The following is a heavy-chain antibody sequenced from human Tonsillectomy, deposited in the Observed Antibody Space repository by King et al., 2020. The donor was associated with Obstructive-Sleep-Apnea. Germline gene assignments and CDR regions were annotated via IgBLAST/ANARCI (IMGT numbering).Heavy chain of an antibody. Sequence: HVQLVESGGGVVQPGRSLRLSCAASGFTFSSYGMHWVRQAPGKGLEWVAVIWYDGSNKYYADSVKGRFTISRDNSNNTLYLQMNSLRAEDTAVYYCAKVIAAGPGRYYYGMDVWGQGTTVTVSS. CDR1: GFTFSSYG. V-gene: IGHV3-33*06. D-gene: IGHD6-13*01. CDR2: IWYDGSNK. CDR3: AKVIAAGPGRYYYGMDV. J-gene: IGHJ6*02.